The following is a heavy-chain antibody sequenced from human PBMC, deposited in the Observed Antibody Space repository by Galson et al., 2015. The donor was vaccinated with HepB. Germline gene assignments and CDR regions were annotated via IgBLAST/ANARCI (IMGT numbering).Heavy chain of an antibody. CDR2: ISAYNGKI. D-gene: IGHD3-10*01. CDR3: ARGPWFGELTGILVLQH. V-gene: IGHV1-18*01. Sequence: SVKVSCKASGYTFTSYGISWVRQAPGQGLEWMGWISAYNGKINYAEKFQGRVTMTTDTSTSTAYMELRSLRSDDTAVYYCARGPWFGELTGILVLQHWGQGTLVTVSS. CDR1: GYTFTSYG. J-gene: IGHJ1*01.